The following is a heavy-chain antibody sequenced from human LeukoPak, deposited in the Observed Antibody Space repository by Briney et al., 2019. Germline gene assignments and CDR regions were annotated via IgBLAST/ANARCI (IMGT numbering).Heavy chain of an antibody. V-gene: IGHV4-39*01. CDR1: GGSISSSTYY. CDR2: IYYSGTT. CDR3: ARSNFYGEMDY. D-gene: IGHD4-17*01. Sequence: PSETLSLTCTVSGGSISSSTYYWGWIRRPPGKGLEWIGSIYYSGTTYYNPSLKSRVTISVDTSKNQFSLKLSSVTAADTAVYYCARSNFYGEMDYWGQGTLVTVSS. J-gene: IGHJ4*02.